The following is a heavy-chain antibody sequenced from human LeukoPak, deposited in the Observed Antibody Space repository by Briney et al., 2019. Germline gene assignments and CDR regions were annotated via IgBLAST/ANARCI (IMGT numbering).Heavy chain of an antibody. D-gene: IGHD3-3*01. CDR2: ISSSSSYI. CDR1: GFTFSSYS. J-gene: IGHJ4*02. CDR3: ARDSSYYDFWSGYYPTGLFDY. Sequence: GGSLRLSCAGSGFTFSSYSVNWVRQAPGKGLEWVSSISSSSSYIYYADSVKGRFTISRDNAKNSLYLQMNSLRAEDTAVYYCARDSSYYDFWSGYYPTGLFDYWGQGTLVTVSS. V-gene: IGHV3-21*01.